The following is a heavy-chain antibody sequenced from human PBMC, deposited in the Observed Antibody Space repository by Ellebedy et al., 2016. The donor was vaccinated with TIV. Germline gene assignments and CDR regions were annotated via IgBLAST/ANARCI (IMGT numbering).Heavy chain of an antibody. J-gene: IGHJ2*01. Sequence: MPSETLSLTCAVSDDSISGSGYYWSWIRQPPGKGLEWIGYIYNSGSTNSNPSLKSRVTISEDTSKKQFFLKLSSVTAADTAVYYCARGSPGGYDYWYFDLWGRGTLVTVSS. CDR2: IYNSGST. D-gene: IGHD3-22*01. CDR3: ARGSPGGYDYWYFDL. CDR1: DDSISGSGYY. V-gene: IGHV4-61*08.